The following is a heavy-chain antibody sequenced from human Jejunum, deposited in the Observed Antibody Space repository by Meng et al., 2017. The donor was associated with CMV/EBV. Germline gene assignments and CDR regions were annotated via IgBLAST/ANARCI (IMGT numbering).Heavy chain of an antibody. CDR3: ARGLNWLDP. V-gene: IGHV3-23*01. J-gene: IGHJ5*01. Sequence: SCEASGFTCSSFAMSWVRQAPGKGLEWVSGSSSGSTYYAGSVKGRFSISRDNSKSTLFLQMNSLRDEDTAVYYCARGLNWLDPWGQGTLVTVSS. D-gene: IGHD3-10*01. CDR2: SSSGST. CDR1: GFTCSSFA.